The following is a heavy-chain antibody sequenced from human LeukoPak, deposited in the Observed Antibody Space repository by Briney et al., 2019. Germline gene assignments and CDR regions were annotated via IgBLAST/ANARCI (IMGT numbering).Heavy chain of an antibody. V-gene: IGHV3-23*01. J-gene: IGHJ4*02. CDR2: ITGSAGST. CDR1: GFTFSYYS. CDR3: ARGYSDS. Sequence: GGSLRLSCAASGFTFSYYSMSWVRQAPGKGLEWVSGITGSAGSTHYADSVKGRFTISRDNTKNTLYLQMSSLRDEDTAVYYCARGYSDSWGQGALVTVSS.